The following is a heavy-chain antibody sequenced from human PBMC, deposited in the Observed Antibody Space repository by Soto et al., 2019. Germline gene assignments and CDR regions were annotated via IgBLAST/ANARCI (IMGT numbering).Heavy chain of an antibody. CDR2: ILVGSGQT. Sequence: VASVKVSCKASGATFTSSTVNWVRQARRQPPEWIGWILVGSGQTNSAQKFQGRVAITRDMSTYTAYLELNSLRSDDSAVYYCAAISSGYYRVFDYWGQGTPVTVSS. D-gene: IGHD3-22*01. CDR3: AAISSGYYRVFDY. CDR1: GATFTSST. J-gene: IGHJ4*02. V-gene: IGHV1-58*01.